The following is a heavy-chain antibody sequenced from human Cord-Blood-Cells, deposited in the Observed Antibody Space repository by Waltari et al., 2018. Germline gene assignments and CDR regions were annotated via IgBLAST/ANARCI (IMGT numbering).Heavy chain of an antibody. Sequence: EVQLMESGGGLVQPGGSLRLSCAASGFTFSSYWMSWVRQAPGKGLEWGANIKQDGSEKYYVDSEKGRFTIARDNAKNSLYLQMNSLRAEDTAVYYCARDPGSSYDYWGQGTLVTVSS. CDR1: GFTFSSYW. CDR3: ARDPGSSYDY. J-gene: IGHJ4*02. CDR2: IKQDGSEK. V-gene: IGHV3-7*01. D-gene: IGHD6-19*01.